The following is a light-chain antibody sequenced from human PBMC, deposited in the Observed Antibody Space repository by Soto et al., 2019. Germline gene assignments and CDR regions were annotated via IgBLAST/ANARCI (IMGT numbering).Light chain of an antibody. CDR2: GAS. CDR1: QGVSRK. CDR3: QQYGSSPRT. V-gene: IGKV3-15*01. J-gene: IGKJ2*01. Sequence: DIVMTQSPATLSVAPGERVTFSCRASQGVSRKLAWYQHKPGQAPRLLISGASTGATGIPARFSGSGSGTEFTLTISSLQSEDCAIYYCQQYGSSPRTFGQGTKLEIK.